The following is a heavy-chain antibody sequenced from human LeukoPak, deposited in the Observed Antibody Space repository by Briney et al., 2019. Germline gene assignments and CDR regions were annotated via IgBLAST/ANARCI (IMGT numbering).Heavy chain of an antibody. CDR3: ATHGYSELRYFDWSTNE. D-gene: IGHD3-9*01. J-gene: IGHJ4*02. V-gene: IGHV3-30-3*01. CDR1: GFTFSSYA. Sequence: GRSLRLSCAASGFTFSSYAMHWVRQAPGKGLEWVAVISYDGSNKYYADSVKGRFTISRDNARKSLYLQMDSLRAEDTAVYYCATHGYSELRYFDWSTNEWGQGTLVTVSS. CDR2: ISYDGSNK.